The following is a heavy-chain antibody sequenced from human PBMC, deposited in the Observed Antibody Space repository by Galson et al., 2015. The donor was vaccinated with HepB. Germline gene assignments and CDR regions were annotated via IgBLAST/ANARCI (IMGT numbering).Heavy chain of an antibody. Sequence: SLRLSCAASGFTFSSYGMHWVRQAPGKGLEWVAVIWYDGSNKYYADSVKGRFTISRDNSKNTLCLQMNSLRAEDTAVYYCARDPQNEHSSSWYRYYYYYYGMDVWGQGTTVTVSS. D-gene: IGHD6-13*01. CDR1: GFTFSSYG. V-gene: IGHV3-33*01. CDR3: ARDPQNEHSSSWYRYYYYYYGMDV. CDR2: IWYDGSNK. J-gene: IGHJ6*02.